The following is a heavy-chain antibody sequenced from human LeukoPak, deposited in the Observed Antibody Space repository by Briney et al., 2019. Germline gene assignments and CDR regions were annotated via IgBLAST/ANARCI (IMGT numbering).Heavy chain of an antibody. CDR3: AQGGHDYNPFYY. J-gene: IGHJ4*02. V-gene: IGHV3-23*01. CDR2: VKRDGSVS. D-gene: IGHD4-11*01. Sequence: GGSLRLSCAASGFTFTSYAMGWVRQAPGKGLEWVSSVKRDGSVSVYADSVQGRFTISRDNSKNMLYLQLNSLRAEDTAVYYCAQGGHDYNPFYYWGQGTLVTVSS. CDR1: GFTFTSYA.